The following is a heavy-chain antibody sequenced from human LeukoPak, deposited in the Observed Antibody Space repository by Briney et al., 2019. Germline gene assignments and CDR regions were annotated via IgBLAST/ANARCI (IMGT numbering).Heavy chain of an antibody. D-gene: IGHD3-10*01. J-gene: IGHJ2*01. CDR3: ARDRLMVRGVSRYFDL. V-gene: IGHV1-18*01. Sequence: ASVKVSCKVSGYTLTELSMHWVRQAPGQGLEWMGWISAYNGNTNYAQKLQGRVTMTTDTSTSTAYMELRSLRSDDTAVYYCARDRLMVRGVSRYFDLWGRGTLVTVSS. CDR2: ISAYNGNT. CDR1: GYTLTELS.